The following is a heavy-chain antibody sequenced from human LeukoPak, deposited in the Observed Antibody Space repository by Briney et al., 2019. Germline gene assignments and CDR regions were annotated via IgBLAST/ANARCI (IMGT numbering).Heavy chain of an antibody. CDR3: ARDAIAAAFYYYYYMDV. CDR1: GYSISSGYY. J-gene: IGHJ6*03. D-gene: IGHD6-25*01. Sequence: LSLTCAVSGYSISSGYYWVWIRQPPGKGLEWVSYISSSGSTIYYADSVKGRFTISRDNAKNSLYLQMNSLRAEDTAVYYCARDAIAAAFYYYYYMDVWGKGTTVTVSS. CDR2: ISSSGSTI. V-gene: IGHV3-11*04.